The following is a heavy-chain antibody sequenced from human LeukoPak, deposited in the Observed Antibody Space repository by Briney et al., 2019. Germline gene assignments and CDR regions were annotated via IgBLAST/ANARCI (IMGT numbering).Heavy chain of an antibody. CDR1: GFTFSDFA. CDR2: ITGSGLTT. D-gene: IGHD6-13*01. V-gene: IGHV3-23*01. J-gene: IGHJ5*01. CDR3: AKVAASDVWSSCDS. Sequence: GGSLRLSCTTTGFTFSDFAMTWVRQAPGKGLEWVSVITGSGLTTYYAESVKGRFTISRDNSKNALYLQMPSLKAEDTAVYYCAKVAASDVWSSCDSWGQGTLVTVSS.